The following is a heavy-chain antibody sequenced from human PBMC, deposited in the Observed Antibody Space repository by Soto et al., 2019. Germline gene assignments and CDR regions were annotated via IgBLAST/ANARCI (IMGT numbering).Heavy chain of an antibody. V-gene: IGHV3-53*01. CDR2: IYSGGSK. D-gene: IGHD2-21*02. Sequence: GGSLRLSCAASGFTVSSNYMSWVRQAPGKGLEWVSVIYSGGSKYYADSVKGRFTISRDNSKNTLYLQMNSLRAEDTAVYYCARPVYCGGDCYVGPIGYWGQGTLVTVSS. CDR3: ARPVYCGGDCYVGPIGY. CDR1: GFTVSSNY. J-gene: IGHJ4*02.